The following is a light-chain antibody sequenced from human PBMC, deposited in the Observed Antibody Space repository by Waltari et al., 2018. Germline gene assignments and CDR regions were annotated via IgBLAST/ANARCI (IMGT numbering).Light chain of an antibody. CDR1: QNIGRR. Sequence: IVLTQSPDSPSVAPGEKVTITCRASQNIGRRLHWYQQKPNQSPKLLIKYASQSISVVPSRFSGSGSETDFNLNIHSLEAEDDAVYYCHHMASVPRTFGPGTKVEIK. CDR2: YAS. V-gene: IGKV6D-21*02. J-gene: IGKJ1*01. CDR3: HHMASVPRT.